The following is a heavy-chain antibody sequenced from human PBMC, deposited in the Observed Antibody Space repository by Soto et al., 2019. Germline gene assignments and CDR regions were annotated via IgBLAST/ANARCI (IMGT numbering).Heavy chain of an antibody. CDR1: GYTFTGYY. J-gene: IGHJ6*02. Sequence: GASVKVTCKASGYTFTGYYMHWVRQAPGQRLEWMGWINPNSGGTNYAQKFQGRVTMTRDTSISTAYMELSRLRSDDTAVYYCASWGGGYNWNYGSGMDVWGQGTTVTVSS. CDR3: ASWGGGYNWNYGSGMDV. V-gene: IGHV1-2*02. CDR2: INPNSGGT. D-gene: IGHD1-7*01.